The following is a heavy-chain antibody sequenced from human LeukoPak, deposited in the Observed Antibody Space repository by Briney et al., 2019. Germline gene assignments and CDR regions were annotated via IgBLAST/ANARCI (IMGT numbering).Heavy chain of an antibody. Sequence: ASVKVSCKASGYTFTSYAMHWVRQAPGQRLEWMGWINAGNGNTKYSQKFQGRVTITRDTSADTAYIELSSLRSEDTAVYYCARLKYCTNGVCYAGFDYWGQGTLVTVSS. D-gene: IGHD2-8*01. J-gene: IGHJ4*02. V-gene: IGHV1-3*01. CDR3: ARLKYCTNGVCYAGFDY. CDR2: INAGNGNT. CDR1: GYTFTSYA.